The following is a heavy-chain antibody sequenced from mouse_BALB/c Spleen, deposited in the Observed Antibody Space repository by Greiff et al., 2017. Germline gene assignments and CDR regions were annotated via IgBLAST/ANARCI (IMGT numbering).Heavy chain of an antibody. D-gene: IGHD2-3*01. CDR3: ARWLLRGYYAMDY. V-gene: IGHV1-39*01. J-gene: IGHJ4*01. CDR2: INPYYGST. CDR1: GYSFTDYI. Sequence: VQLQQTGPELVKPGASVKISCKASGYSFTDYIMLWVKQSHGKSLEWIGNINPYYGSTSYNLKFKGKATLTVDKSSSTAYMQLNSLTSEDSAVYYCARWLLRGYYAMDYWGQGTSVTVSS.